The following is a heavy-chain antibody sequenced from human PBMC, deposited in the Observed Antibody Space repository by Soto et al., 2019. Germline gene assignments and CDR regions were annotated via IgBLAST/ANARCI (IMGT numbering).Heavy chain of an antibody. CDR3: ARLYYDFWSGYYKWFDP. CDR2: ISAYNGNT. CDR1: GYTFTSYG. Sequence: ASVKVSCKASGYTFTSYGISWVRQAPGQGLEWMGWISAYNGNTNYAQKLQGRVTMTTDTSTSTAYMELRSLRSDDTAVYYCARLYYDFWSGYYKWFDPWGQGTLVTVSS. J-gene: IGHJ5*02. D-gene: IGHD3-3*01. V-gene: IGHV1-18*01.